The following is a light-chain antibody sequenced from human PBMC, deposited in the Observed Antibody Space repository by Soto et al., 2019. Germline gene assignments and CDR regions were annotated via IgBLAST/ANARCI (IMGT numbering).Light chain of an antibody. V-gene: IGKV1-9*01. CDR2: AAS. CDR3: QPINSYPIT. CDR1: QGINSY. J-gene: IGKJ5*01. Sequence: DIQLTQSPSFLSASVGERVTITCRASQGINSYLAWYQQKPGKVPKLLIYAASTLQSGVPSRFSGSGSGRELTLTISILQPEDFATYCYQPINSYPITFGQGTRLEI.